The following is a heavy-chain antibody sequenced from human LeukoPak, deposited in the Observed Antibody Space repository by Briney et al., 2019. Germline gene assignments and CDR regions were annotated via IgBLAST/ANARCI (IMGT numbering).Heavy chain of an antibody. Sequence: ASVKVSCKASGYTFTSYGISWVRQAPGQGLEWMGWISAYNGNTNYAQKFQGRVTITADKSTSTAYMELSSLRSEDTAVYYCAREHSYYYDSSGYLDWGQGTLVTVSS. V-gene: IGHV1-18*01. J-gene: IGHJ4*02. CDR1: GYTFTSYG. D-gene: IGHD3-22*01. CDR2: ISAYNGNT. CDR3: AREHSYYYDSSGYLD.